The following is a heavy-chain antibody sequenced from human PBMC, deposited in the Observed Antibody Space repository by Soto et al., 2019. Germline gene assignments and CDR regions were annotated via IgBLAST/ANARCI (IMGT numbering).Heavy chain of an antibody. J-gene: IGHJ6*03. Sequence: GGSLRLSCAASGFTFSSYAMSWVCQAPGKGLEGVSAISGSGGSTYYADSVKGRFTISRDNSKNTLYLQMNSLRAEDTAVYYCAKIGYCSSTSCSHYYYYMDVWGKGTTVTVSS. CDR3: AKIGYCSSTSCSHYYYYMDV. CDR2: ISGSGGST. D-gene: IGHD2-2*01. CDR1: GFTFSSYA. V-gene: IGHV3-23*01.